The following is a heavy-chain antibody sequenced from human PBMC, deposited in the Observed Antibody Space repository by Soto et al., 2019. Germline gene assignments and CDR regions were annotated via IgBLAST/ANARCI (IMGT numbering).Heavy chain of an antibody. D-gene: IGHD4-4*01. CDR3: ARAYSNYFDY. J-gene: IGHJ4*02. CDR2: IYYSGST. V-gene: IGHV4-31*03. CDR1: GGSISSGGYY. Sequence: SETLSLTCTVSGGSISSGGYYWSWIRQHPGKGLEWIGYIYYSGSTYYNPSLKSRVTISVDTSRNQFSLKLSSVTAADTAVYYCARAYSNYFDYWGQGTLVTVSS.